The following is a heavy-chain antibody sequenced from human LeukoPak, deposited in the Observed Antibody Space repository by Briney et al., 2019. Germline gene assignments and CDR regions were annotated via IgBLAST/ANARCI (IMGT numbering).Heavy chain of an antibody. J-gene: IGHJ2*01. D-gene: IGHD5-18*01. CDR2: IYYSGST. CDR1: GGSISSSSYY. Sequence: SETLSLTCTVSGGSISSSSYYWGWIRQPPGKGLEWIGSIYYSGSTYYNPSLKSRVTISVDTSKNQFSLKLSPVTAADTAVYYCARDFNSSGWYFDLWGRGTLVTVSS. V-gene: IGHV4-39*07. CDR3: ARDFNSSGWYFDL.